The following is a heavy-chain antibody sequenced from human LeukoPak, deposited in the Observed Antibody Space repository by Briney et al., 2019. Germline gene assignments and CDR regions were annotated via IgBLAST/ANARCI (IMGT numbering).Heavy chain of an antibody. CDR3: AAYSSSWLNFDY. Sequence: SETLSLTCAVYGGSFSGYYWSWIRQPPGKGLEWIGEINHSGSTNYNPSLKSRVTISVDTSKNQFYLKLSSVTAADTAVYYCAAYSSSWLNFDYWGQGTLVTVSS. CDR2: INHSGST. CDR1: GGSFSGYY. V-gene: IGHV4-34*01. J-gene: IGHJ4*02. D-gene: IGHD6-13*01.